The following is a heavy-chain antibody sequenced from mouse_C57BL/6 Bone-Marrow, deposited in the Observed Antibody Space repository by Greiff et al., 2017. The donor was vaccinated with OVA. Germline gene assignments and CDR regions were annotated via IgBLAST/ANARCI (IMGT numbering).Heavy chain of an antibody. V-gene: IGHV1-82*01. CDR2: IYPGDGDT. J-gene: IGHJ3*01. CDR1: GYAFRSSW. CDR3: ARDSAGYFFAY. Sequence: QVQLQQSGPELVKPGASVKLSCKASGYAFRSSWMNWVKQRPGKGLEWIGRIYPGDGDTNYNGKFKGKATLTADKSSSTAYMQLRSLTSADSAVCFCARDSAGYFFAYWGQGTLVTVSA. D-gene: IGHD3-2*02.